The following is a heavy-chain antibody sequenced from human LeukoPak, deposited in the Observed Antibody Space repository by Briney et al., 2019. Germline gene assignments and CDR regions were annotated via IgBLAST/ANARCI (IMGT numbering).Heavy chain of an antibody. D-gene: IGHD3-3*01. CDR1: GFIFRNYG. CDR2: IWYDGTNG. Sequence: GGSLRLSCAASGFIFRNYGMHWVRQAPGKGLEWVAAIWYDGTNGNYVDSVKGRFTISRDNSKNTLYLEMDNLRVEDTAVYYCVRGYYDGNSDFDYWGQGTLVTVSS. V-gene: IGHV3-33*01. J-gene: IGHJ4*02. CDR3: VRGYYDGNSDFDY.